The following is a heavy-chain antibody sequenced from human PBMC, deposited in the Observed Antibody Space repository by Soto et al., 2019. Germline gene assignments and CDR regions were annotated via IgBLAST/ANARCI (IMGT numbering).Heavy chain of an antibody. Sequence: GASVKVSCKASGYTFISYYMHWVRQAPGQGLEWMGIINPSGGSTSYAQKFQGRVTMTRDTSTSTVYMELSSLRSEDTAVYYCARIDIVVVPAAMFLWGNWFDPWGQGTLVNVSS. D-gene: IGHD2-2*01. V-gene: IGHV1-46*03. CDR3: ARIDIVVVPAAMFLWGNWFDP. J-gene: IGHJ5*02. CDR1: GYTFISYY. CDR2: INPSGGST.